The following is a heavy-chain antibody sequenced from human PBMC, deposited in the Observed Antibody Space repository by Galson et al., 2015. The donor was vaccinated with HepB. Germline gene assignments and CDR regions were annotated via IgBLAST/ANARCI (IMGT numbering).Heavy chain of an antibody. CDR2: INSDGSST. V-gene: IGHV3-74*01. Sequence: SLRLSCAASGFTFSSYWMHWVRQAPGKGLVWVSRINSDGSSTSYADSVKGRFTISRDNAKNTLYLQMNSLRAEDTAVYYCAREGAYSSSWYVKGSGMDVWGQGTTVTVSS. CDR3: AREGAYSSSWYVKGSGMDV. D-gene: IGHD6-13*01. J-gene: IGHJ6*02. CDR1: GFTFSSYW.